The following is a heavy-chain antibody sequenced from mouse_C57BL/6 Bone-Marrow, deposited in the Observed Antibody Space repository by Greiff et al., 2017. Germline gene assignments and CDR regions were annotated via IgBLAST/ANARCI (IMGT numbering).Heavy chain of an antibody. Sequence: QVQLQQPGAELVKPGASVKMSCKASGYTFTSYWITWVKQRPGQGLEWIGDIYPGSGSTNYNEKFKSKATLTVETSSSTAYMQLSSLTSEDSAVYYCARKDDYWGQGTTLTVSS. V-gene: IGHV1-55*01. CDR1: GYTFTSYW. J-gene: IGHJ2*01. CDR3: ARKDDY. CDR2: IYPGSGST.